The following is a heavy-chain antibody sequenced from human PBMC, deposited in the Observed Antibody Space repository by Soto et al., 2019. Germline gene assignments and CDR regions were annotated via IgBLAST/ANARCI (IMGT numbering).Heavy chain of an antibody. Sequence: VGSLRLSCAASGFTFSTYSMDWVRQAPGKGLEWVSYISSGSNTIYYADSVKGRFTISRDNAQNSLYLQMNSLRAEDTAVYYCERSPYSSLFMDVWGQGTRVTVSS. CDR3: ERSPYSSLFMDV. CDR1: GFTFSTYS. V-gene: IGHV3-48*04. D-gene: IGHD6-13*01. J-gene: IGHJ6*02. CDR2: ISSGSNTI.